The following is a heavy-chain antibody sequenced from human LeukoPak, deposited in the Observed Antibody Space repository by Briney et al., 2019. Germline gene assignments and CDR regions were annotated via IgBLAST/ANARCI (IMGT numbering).Heavy chain of an antibody. CDR1: GYTFTNYG. CDR2: IIPIFGTA. D-gene: IGHD1-7*01. Sequence: GGPVKVSCKASGYTFTNYGISWVRQAPGQGLEWMGGIIPIFGTANYAQKFQGRVTITTDESTCTAYMELSSLRSEDTAVYYCARTPDRTNWNYGGYYFDYWGQGTLVTVSS. J-gene: IGHJ4*02. V-gene: IGHV1-69*05. CDR3: ARTPDRTNWNYGGYYFDY.